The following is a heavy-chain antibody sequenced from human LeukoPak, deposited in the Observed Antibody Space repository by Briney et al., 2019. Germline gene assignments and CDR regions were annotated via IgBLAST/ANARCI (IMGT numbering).Heavy chain of an antibody. CDR2: MNPNSGNT. CDR3: ARGARFRNQLLGYYYYYYMDV. Sequence: ASVKVSCKASGYTFTSYDINWVRQATGQGLEWMGWMNPNSGNTGYAQKFQGRVTMTRNTSISTAYMELSSLRSEDTAVYYCARGARFRNQLLGYYYYYYMDVWGKGTTVTVSS. J-gene: IGHJ6*03. D-gene: IGHD2-2*01. V-gene: IGHV1-8*01. CDR1: GYTFTSYD.